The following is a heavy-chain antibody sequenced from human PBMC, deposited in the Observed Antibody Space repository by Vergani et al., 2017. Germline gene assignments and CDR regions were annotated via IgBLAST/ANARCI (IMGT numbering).Heavy chain of an antibody. J-gene: IGHJ4*02. CDR2: IYTSGST. Sequence: QVQLQESGPGLVKPSQTLSLTCTVSGGSISSGSYYWIWIRQPAGKGLEWIGRIYTSGSTNYNPSLKSLVTISVDTSKNQFSLKLSSVTAADTAVYYCVRERGVLLWFGELSAQSSFDYWGQGTLVTVSS. CDR3: VRERGVLLWFGELSAQSSFDY. D-gene: IGHD3-10*01. CDR1: GGSISSGSYY. V-gene: IGHV4-61*02.